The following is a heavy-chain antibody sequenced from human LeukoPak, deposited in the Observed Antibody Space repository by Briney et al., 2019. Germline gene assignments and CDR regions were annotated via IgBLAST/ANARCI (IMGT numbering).Heavy chain of an antibody. J-gene: IGHJ4*02. D-gene: IGHD3-22*01. CDR1: GYTFTSYG. Sequence: ASVKVSCKASGYTFTSYGISWVRQAPGQGLEWMGWISAYNGNTNYAQKLQGRVTMTTDTSTSTAYMELRSLRSDATAVYYCARVGVEYDSSGYYDYWGQGTLVTVSS. CDR2: ISAYNGNT. V-gene: IGHV1-18*04. CDR3: ARVGVEYDSSGYYDY.